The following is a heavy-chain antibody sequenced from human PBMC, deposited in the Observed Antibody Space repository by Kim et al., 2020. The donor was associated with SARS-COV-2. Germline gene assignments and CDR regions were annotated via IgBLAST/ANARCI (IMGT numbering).Heavy chain of an antibody. V-gene: IGHV4-34*01. CDR1: GGSFSGYY. CDR3: ARLGIAARLVPIKYYFDY. CDR2: INHSGST. Sequence: SETLSLTCAVYGGSFSGYYWSWIRQPPGKGLEWIGEINHSGSTNYNPSLKSRVTISVDTSKNQFSLKLSSVTAADTAVYYCARLGIAARLVPIKYYFDYWGQGTLVTVSS. D-gene: IGHD6-6*01. J-gene: IGHJ4*02.